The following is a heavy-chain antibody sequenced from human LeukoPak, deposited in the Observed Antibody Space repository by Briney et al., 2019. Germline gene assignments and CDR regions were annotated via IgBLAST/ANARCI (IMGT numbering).Heavy chain of an antibody. V-gene: IGHV7-4-1*02. CDR1: GYTFTSYA. CDR3: ARELSTYYYGSGDY. CDR2: INTNTGNP. D-gene: IGHD3-10*01. J-gene: IGHJ4*02. Sequence: ASVKVSCKASGYTFTSYAMNWVRQAPGQGLEWMGWINTNTGNPTYAQGFTGRFVFSLDTSVSTAYLQISSLRAEDTAVYYCARELSTYYYGSGDYWGQGTLVTVSS.